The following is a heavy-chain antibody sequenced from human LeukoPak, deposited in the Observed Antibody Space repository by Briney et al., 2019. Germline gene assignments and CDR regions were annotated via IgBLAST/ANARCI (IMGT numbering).Heavy chain of an antibody. J-gene: IGHJ4*02. CDR1: GGSISSYY. V-gene: IGHV4-59*01. Sequence: PSETLSLTCTVSGGSISSYYWSWIRQPPGKGLEWIGYIYYSGSTNYNPSLKSRVTISVDTSKNQFSLKLSSVTAADTAVYYCARAPQWLVLFDYWGQGTLVTVSS. D-gene: IGHD6-19*01. CDR2: IYYSGST. CDR3: ARAPQWLVLFDY.